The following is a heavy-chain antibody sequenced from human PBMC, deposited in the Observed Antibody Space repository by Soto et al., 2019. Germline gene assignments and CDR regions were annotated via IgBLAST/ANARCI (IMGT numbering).Heavy chain of an antibody. CDR2: IWYDGSNK. Sequence: GGSLRLSCAASGFTFSSYGMHWVRQAPGKGLEWVAVIWYDGSNKYYADSVKGRFTTSRDNAKNTLYLQMNSLRAEDTAVYYCARDPLYGIPPDYWGQGTLVTVSS. V-gene: IGHV3-33*01. CDR3: ARDPLYGIPPDY. J-gene: IGHJ4*02. D-gene: IGHD4-17*01. CDR1: GFTFSSYG.